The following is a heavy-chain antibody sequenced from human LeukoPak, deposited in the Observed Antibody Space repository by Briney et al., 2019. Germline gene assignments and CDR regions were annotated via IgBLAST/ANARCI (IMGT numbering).Heavy chain of an antibody. CDR3: ARDLSTVGAQGFDP. J-gene: IGHJ5*02. D-gene: IGHD4-23*01. CDR2: INAGNGNT. Sequence: ASVKVSCKASGYTFASYAMHWVRQAPGQRLEWMGWINAGNGNTKYSQKFQGRVTITRDTSASTAYMELSSLKSEDTAVYYCARDLSTVGAQGFDPWGQGTLVTVSS. CDR1: GYTFASYA. V-gene: IGHV1-3*01.